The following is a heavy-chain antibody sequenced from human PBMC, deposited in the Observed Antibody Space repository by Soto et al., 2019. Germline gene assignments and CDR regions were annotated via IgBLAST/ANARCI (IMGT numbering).Heavy chain of an antibody. CDR3: ARGEGYGSGSYYPGY. CDR1: GGSISSGGYY. Sequence: TLSLTCTFSGGSISSGGYYWIWIRQHPGKGLEWIGYIYYSGSTYYNPSLKSRVTISVDTSKNQFSLKLSSVTAADTAVYYCARGEGYGSGSYYPGYWGQGTLVTVSS. D-gene: IGHD3-10*01. V-gene: IGHV4-31*03. CDR2: IYYSGST. J-gene: IGHJ4*02.